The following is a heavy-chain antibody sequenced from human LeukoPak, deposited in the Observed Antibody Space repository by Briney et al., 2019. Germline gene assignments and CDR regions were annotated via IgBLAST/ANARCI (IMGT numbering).Heavy chain of an antibody. CDR2: ISWNSGSI. CDR1: GFIFSNSA. Sequence: GGSLRLSCAASGFIFSNSAMNWVRQAPGKGLEWVSGISWNSGSIGYADSVKGRFTISRDNAKNSLYLQMNSLRAEDTALYYCARDQGLRGYCSSTSCYAPDYWGQGTLVTVSS. D-gene: IGHD2-2*01. CDR3: ARDQGLRGYCSSTSCYAPDY. J-gene: IGHJ4*02. V-gene: IGHV3-9*01.